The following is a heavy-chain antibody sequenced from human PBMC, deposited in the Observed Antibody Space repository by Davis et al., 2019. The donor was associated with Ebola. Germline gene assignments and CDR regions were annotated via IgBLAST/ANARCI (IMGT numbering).Heavy chain of an antibody. V-gene: IGHV1-2*04. CDR3: ARGDYIYGMDV. Sequence: GESLKISCKGSGYTFTGYYMHWVRQAPGQGLEWMGWINPNSGGTNYAQKFQGWVTMTRDTSISTAYMELSRLRSDDTAVYYCARGDYIYGMDVWGQGTTVTVSS. J-gene: IGHJ6*02. CDR1: GYTFTGYY. CDR2: INPNSGGT.